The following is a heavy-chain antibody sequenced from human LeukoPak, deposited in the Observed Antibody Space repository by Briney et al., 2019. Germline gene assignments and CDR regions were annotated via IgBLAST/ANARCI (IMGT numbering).Heavy chain of an antibody. Sequence: SETLSLTCAVYGVSFSGYYWSWIRQPPGKGLEWIGEINHSGSTNYNPSLKSRVTISVDTSKNQFSLKLSSVTAADTAVYCCARGPWYCSSTSCLNWYFDLWGRGTLVTVSS. J-gene: IGHJ2*01. D-gene: IGHD2-2*01. CDR1: GVSFSGYY. V-gene: IGHV4-34*01. CDR2: INHSGST. CDR3: ARGPWYCSSTSCLNWYFDL.